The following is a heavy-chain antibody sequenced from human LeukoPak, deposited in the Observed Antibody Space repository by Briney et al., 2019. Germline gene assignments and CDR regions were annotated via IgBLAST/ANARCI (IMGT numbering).Heavy chain of an antibody. CDR1: GGSICSSSYY. CDR3: ARGLPLGNYYFDY. Sequence: SETLSLTCTVSGGSICSSSYYWGWIRQPPGKGLEWIGSIYYSGSTYYNPSLKSRVTISVDASKNQFSLKLSSVTAADTAVYYCARGLPLGNYYFDYWGQGTLVTVSS. D-gene: IGHD7-27*01. V-gene: IGHV4-39*07. CDR2: IYYSGST. J-gene: IGHJ4*02.